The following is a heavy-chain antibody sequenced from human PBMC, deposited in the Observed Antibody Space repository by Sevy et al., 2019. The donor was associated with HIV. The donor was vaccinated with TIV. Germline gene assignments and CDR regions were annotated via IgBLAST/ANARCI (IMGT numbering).Heavy chain of an antibody. Sequence: GGSLRLSCAASGFSFDDYTMYWVRQAPGKGLEWVSFISWNGGRTYYADSVKGRFTISRDNSKNSLFLQMNSLRTEDTALYYCLKDKQDSTGYYFDYWGQGTLVTVSS. CDR2: ISWNGGRT. CDR1: GFSFDDYT. V-gene: IGHV3-43*01. J-gene: IGHJ4*02. D-gene: IGHD3-22*01. CDR3: LKDKQDSTGYYFDY.